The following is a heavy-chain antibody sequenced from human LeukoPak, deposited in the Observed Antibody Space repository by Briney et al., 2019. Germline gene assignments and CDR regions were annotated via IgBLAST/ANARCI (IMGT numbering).Heavy chain of an antibody. CDR3: ARDNEHYFDY. D-gene: IGHD1-1*01. CDR2: IWYDGSNK. V-gene: IGHV3-33*08. Sequence: GGSLRLSCAASGFTFSNYEINWVRQAPGKGLEWVAVIWYDGSNKYYADSVKGRFTISRDNSKNTLYLQMNRLRAEDTAVYYCARDNEHYFDYWGQGTLVTVSS. CDR1: GFTFSNYE. J-gene: IGHJ4*02.